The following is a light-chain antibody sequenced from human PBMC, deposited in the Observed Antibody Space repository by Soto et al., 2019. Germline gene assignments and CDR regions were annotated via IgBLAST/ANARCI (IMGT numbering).Light chain of an antibody. J-gene: IGLJ2*01. CDR2: EVN. CDR1: SSDIGRYYY. V-gene: IGLV2-8*01. Sequence: QSALTQPPSASGSPGQSVTISCTGSSSDIGRYYYLSWYQHRPGKAPSLIIYEVNKRPSGVPARFSGSKSGNMASLTVSGLQADDEADYYCTSYSDTHTLLFGGGTQLTVL. CDR3: TSYSDTHTLL.